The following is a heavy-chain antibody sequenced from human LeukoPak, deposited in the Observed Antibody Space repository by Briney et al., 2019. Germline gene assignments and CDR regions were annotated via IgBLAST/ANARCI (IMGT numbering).Heavy chain of an antibody. Sequence: GGSVRLSCAASRFTFSNYWMSWVRQAPGKGLEWVANIKQDGGEKNYVDSVKGRFTISRDNAKNSLYLQMNSLRVEDTAVYYCARDHLREGATGASEIWGQGTMVTVSS. CDR1: RFTFSNYW. D-gene: IGHD1-26*01. CDR2: IKQDGGEK. J-gene: IGHJ3*02. V-gene: IGHV3-7*05. CDR3: ARDHLREGATGASEI.